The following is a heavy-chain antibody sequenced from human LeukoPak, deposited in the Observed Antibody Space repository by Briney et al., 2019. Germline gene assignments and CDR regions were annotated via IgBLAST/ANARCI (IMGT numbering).Heavy chain of an antibody. CDR2: MNPNSGNT. V-gene: IGHV1-8*03. CDR3: AIPYCSGGSCYGY. CDR1: GYTFTSYD. Sequence: ASVKVSCKASGYTFTSYDINWVRQATGQGLEWMGWMNPNSGNTGYAQKFQGRVTITRNTSISTAYLELSSLRSEDTAVYYCAIPYCSGGSCYGYWGQGTLVTVSS. J-gene: IGHJ4*02. D-gene: IGHD2-15*01.